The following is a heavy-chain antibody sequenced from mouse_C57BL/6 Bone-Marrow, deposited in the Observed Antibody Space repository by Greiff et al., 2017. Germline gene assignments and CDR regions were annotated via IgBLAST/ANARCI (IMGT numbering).Heavy chain of an antibody. D-gene: IGHD1-1*01. CDR2: IYPRSGNT. J-gene: IGHJ2*01. Sequence: QVQLQQSGAELARPGASVKLSCKASGYTFTSYGISWVKQRTGQGLAWIGEIYPRSGNTYYTEKFKGKATLTADKSSSTSYMELRRLTSEDSAVYFCAKSRRDYYDGSSHEFDYWGQGTTLTVSA. V-gene: IGHV1-81*01. CDR1: GYTFTSYG. CDR3: AKSRRDYYDGSSHEFDY.